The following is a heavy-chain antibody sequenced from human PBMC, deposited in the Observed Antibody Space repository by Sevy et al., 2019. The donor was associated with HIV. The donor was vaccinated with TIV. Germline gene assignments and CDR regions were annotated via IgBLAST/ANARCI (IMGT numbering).Heavy chain of an antibody. Sequence: GGSLRLSCAASGFTFSSYWMHWVRQAPGKGLVWVSRISSDESRTTYADSVKGRFTTSRDNAKNTLYLQMNSLRAEDTAVYYCARPNGGNFNGMDVWGQGTTVTFSS. CDR3: ARPNGGNFNGMDV. CDR1: GFTFSSYW. CDR2: ISSDESRT. D-gene: IGHD2-8*01. J-gene: IGHJ6*02. V-gene: IGHV3-74*01.